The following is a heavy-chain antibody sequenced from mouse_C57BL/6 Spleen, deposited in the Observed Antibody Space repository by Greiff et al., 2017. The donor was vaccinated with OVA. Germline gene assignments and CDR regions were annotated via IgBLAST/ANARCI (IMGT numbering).Heavy chain of an antibody. J-gene: IGHJ2*01. CDR2: IFPGSGST. D-gene: IGHD2-2*01. CDR3: ARSVGYLYYFDY. CDR1: GYTFTDYY. Sequence: VQVVESGPELVKPGASVKISCKASGYTFTDYYINWVKQRPGQGLEWIGWIFPGSGSTYYNEKFKGKATLTVDKSSSTAYMLLSSLTSEDSAVYFCARSVGYLYYFDYWGQGTTLTVSS. V-gene: IGHV1-75*01.